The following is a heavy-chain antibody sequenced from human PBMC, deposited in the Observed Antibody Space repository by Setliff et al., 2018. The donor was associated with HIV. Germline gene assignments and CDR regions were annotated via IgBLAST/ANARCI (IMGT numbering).Heavy chain of an antibody. D-gene: IGHD1-26*01. CDR1: GDPINSHY. CDR3: ARDHNSGTLHAFDL. Sequence: SETLSLTCPVSGDPINSHYWRWIRQPPGEGLEWIGHISHNEYTNYNPSLKSRVTISLDTSKKHFSLELYSVTAADTAVYYCARDHNSGTLHAFDLWCQGTKVTVSS. CDR2: ISHNEYT. J-gene: IGHJ3*01. V-gene: IGHV4-59*11.